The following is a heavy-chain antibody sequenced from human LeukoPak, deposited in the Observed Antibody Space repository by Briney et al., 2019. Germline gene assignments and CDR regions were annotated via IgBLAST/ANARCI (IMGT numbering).Heavy chain of an antibody. CDR3: ASDYGGNSGYGY. CDR1: GFTFSSYA. V-gene: IGHV3-23*01. CDR2: ISGSGGST. J-gene: IGHJ4*02. Sequence: GGSLRLSCAASGFTFSSYAMSWVRQAPGKGLEWVSAISGSGGSTYYADSVKGRFTISRDNAKNSLYLQMNSLRAEDTAVYYCASDYGGNSGYGYWGQGTLVTVSS. D-gene: IGHD4-23*01.